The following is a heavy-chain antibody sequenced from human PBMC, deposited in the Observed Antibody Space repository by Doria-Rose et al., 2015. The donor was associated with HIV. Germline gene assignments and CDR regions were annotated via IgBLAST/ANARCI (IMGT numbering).Heavy chain of an antibody. J-gene: IGHJ4*02. CDR1: GVSLSSPGMG. V-gene: IGHV2-26*01. Sequence: QVTLKESGPVLVKPTETLTLTCTVSGVSLSSPGMGVSWIRQPPGKALEWLANIFSDDERSYKPSLKSRLTISRGTSKSQVVLTMTDMDPVDTATYYCARIKSSRWYHKYYFDFWGQETLVIVSA. CDR2: IFSDDER. CDR3: ARIKSSRWYHKYYFDF. D-gene: IGHD6-13*01.